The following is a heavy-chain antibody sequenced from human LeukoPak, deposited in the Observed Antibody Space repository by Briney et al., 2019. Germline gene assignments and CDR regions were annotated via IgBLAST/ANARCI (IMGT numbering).Heavy chain of an antibody. D-gene: IGHD3-22*01. Sequence: GGSLRLSCAASGFTFSSYGMSWVRQAPGKGLEWVSAISGSGSSTYYADSVKGRFTISRDNSKNTLYLQMNSLRVDDTAVYYCAREGTMISSFDYWGQGTLVTVSS. J-gene: IGHJ4*02. CDR1: GFTFSSYG. CDR2: ISGSGSST. V-gene: IGHV3-23*01. CDR3: AREGTMISSFDY.